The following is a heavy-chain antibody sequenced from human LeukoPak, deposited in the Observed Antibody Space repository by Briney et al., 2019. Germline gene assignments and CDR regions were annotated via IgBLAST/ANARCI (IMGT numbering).Heavy chain of an antibody. Sequence: SETLSLTCTVSGGSISRYYWSWIRQPPGKGLEWIGYIYYSGSTNYNPSLKSPVTISVDKSKNQISLKLSSVTAADTAGYYCARGPSPAYCGGDWYSRFDPWGQGTLVTVSS. D-gene: IGHD2-21*02. CDR2: IYYSGST. CDR3: ARGPSPAYCGGDWYSRFDP. CDR1: GGSISRYY. V-gene: IGHV4-59*01. J-gene: IGHJ5*02.